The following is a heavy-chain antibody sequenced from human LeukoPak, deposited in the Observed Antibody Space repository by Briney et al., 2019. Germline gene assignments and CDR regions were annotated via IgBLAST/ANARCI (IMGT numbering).Heavy chain of an antibody. CDR2: IRYDGSNK. Sequence: PGGSLRLSCAASGFTFSSYGMHWVRQAPGKGLEWVAFIRYDGSNKYYADSVKGRFTISRDNSKNTLYLQMNSLRAEDTAVYYCARVYGDYVGSVDYWGQGTLVTVSS. CDR3: ARVYGDYVGSVDY. CDR1: GFTFSSYG. J-gene: IGHJ4*02. V-gene: IGHV3-30*02. D-gene: IGHD4-17*01.